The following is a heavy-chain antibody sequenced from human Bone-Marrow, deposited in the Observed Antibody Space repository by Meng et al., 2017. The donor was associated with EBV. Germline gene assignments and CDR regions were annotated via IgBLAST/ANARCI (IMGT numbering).Heavy chain of an antibody. J-gene: IGHJ5*02. V-gene: IGHV4-34*01. CDR3: ARVVWSIVGATQWFDP. CDR1: GGSFSGYY. Sequence: VQLPQWGAGLVKPSETLSLTCAVYGGSFSGYYWSWIRQPPGKGLEWIGEINRSGSTNYNPSLKSRVTISVDTSKNQFSLKLSSVTAADTAVYYCARVVWSIVGATQWFDPWGQGTLVTVSS. CDR2: INRSGST. D-gene: IGHD1-26*01.